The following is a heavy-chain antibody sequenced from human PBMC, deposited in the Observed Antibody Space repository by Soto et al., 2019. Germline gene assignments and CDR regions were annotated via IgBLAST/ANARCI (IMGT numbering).Heavy chain of an antibody. D-gene: IGHD3-3*01. CDR2: IYYSGST. J-gene: IGHJ4*02. Sequence: SETLSLTCTVSGGSISSYYWSWIRQPPGKGPEWIGYIYYSGSTNYNPSLKSRVTISVDTSETQFSLKLSSVTAADTAVYYCARAYGVTIFGVVTHRFDYWGQGTLVTVSS. V-gene: IGHV4-59*01. CDR1: GGSISSYY. CDR3: ARAYGVTIFGVVTHRFDY.